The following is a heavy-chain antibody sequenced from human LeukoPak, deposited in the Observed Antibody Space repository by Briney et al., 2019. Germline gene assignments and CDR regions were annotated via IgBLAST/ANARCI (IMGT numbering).Heavy chain of an antibody. V-gene: IGHV4-39*01. CDR1: GGSISSSSYY. J-gene: IGHJ5*02. CDR2: IYYSGST. CDR3: AGFDYTLSQGWLDP. D-gene: IGHD4-11*01. Sequence: PSETLSLTCTVSGGSISSSSYYWGWIRQPPGKGLEWIGSIYYSGSTYYNPSLKSRVTISVDTSKNQFSLKLSSVTAADTAVYYCAGFDYTLSQGWLDPWGQGTLVTVSS.